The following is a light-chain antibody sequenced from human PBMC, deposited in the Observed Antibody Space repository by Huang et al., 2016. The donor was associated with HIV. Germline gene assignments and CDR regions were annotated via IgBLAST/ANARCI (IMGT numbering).Light chain of an antibody. J-gene: IGKJ1*01. CDR3: QQYNDWPLT. CDR2: GVS. CDR1: QSLSSQ. V-gene: IGKV3-15*01. Sequence: EIVMTQSPATLSVSPGERVTLSCRASQSLSSQLAWYQQKRGQAPRLLIYGVSTRATDIPARFSGGGSGTDFTLTINSLQSEDCATYYCQQYNDWPLTFGQGTGVEIK.